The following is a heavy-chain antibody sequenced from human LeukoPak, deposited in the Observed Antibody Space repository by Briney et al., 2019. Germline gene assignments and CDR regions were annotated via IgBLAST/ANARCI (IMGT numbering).Heavy chain of an antibody. Sequence: GGSLRLSCAASGFTFSDYAMTWVRQDPGKGLEWISTISGSGGSTYYADSVKGRFTISRDNSKTTLYLQMNSLRAEDTAVYSCAKGEVYFDIWGQGTMVTVSS. CDR2: ISGSGGST. V-gene: IGHV3-23*01. CDR3: AKGEVYFDI. CDR1: GFTFSDYA. J-gene: IGHJ3*02.